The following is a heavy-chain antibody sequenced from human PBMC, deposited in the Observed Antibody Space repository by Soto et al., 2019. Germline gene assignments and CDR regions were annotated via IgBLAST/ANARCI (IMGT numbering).Heavy chain of an antibody. D-gene: IGHD4-4*01. CDR1: GGSFSGYY. J-gene: IGHJ6*02. V-gene: IGHV4-34*01. Sequence: SETLSLTCAVYGGSFSGYYWSWIRQPPGKGLEWIGEINHSGSTNYNPSLKSRVTISVDTSKNQFSLKLSSVTAADTAVYYCARGATGDLYYYYGMDVWGQGALVTVSS. CDR3: ARGATGDLYYYYGMDV. CDR2: INHSGST.